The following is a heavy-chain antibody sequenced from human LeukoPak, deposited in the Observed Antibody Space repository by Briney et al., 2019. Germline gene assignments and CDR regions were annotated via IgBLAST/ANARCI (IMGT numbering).Heavy chain of an antibody. CDR1: GFTFSSYA. J-gene: IGHJ4*02. CDR2: ISGSGGST. V-gene: IGHV3-23*01. D-gene: IGHD4-17*01. Sequence: PGGSLRLSCAASGFTFSSYAMSWVRQAPGKGLEWVSAISGSGGSTYYADSVKGRFTISRDNSKNTLYLQMNSLRAEDTAVYYCARVYGDYVGCFDYWGQGTLVTVSS. CDR3: ARVYGDYVGCFDY.